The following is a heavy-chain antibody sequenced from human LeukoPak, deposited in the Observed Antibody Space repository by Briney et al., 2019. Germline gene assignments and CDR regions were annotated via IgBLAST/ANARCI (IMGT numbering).Heavy chain of an antibody. Sequence: GGSLRLTCVASEFRFGRDWISWVRQAPGKGLEWVACIKLDGSEEYYVGSVRGRFTVSVDNGKNSLYLQMNSLRAEDTARYYCATLDSTKSVFWGRGTAVTASS. CDR1: EFRFGRDW. J-gene: IGHJ1*01. V-gene: IGHV3-7*01. D-gene: IGHD2-2*01. CDR3: ATLDSTKSVF. CDR2: IKLDGSEE.